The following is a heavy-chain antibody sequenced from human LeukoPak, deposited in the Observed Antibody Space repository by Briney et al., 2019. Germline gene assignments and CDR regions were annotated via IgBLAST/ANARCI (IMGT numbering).Heavy chain of an antibody. CDR2: IIPILGIA. Sequence: SVKVSCKASGGTFSSYAISWVRQAPGQGLEWMGRIIPILGIANYAQKFQGRVTITADKSTSTAYMELSSLRSEDTAVYYCARDLECGYSYGEEQAWGQGTLVTVSS. J-gene: IGHJ4*02. D-gene: IGHD5-18*01. CDR1: GGTFSSYA. V-gene: IGHV1-69*04. CDR3: ARDLECGYSYGEEQA.